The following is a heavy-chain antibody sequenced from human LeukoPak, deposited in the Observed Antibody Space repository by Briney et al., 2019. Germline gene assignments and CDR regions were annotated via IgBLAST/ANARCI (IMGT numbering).Heavy chain of an antibody. Sequence: KPSETLSLTCTVSGGSISSSSYYWDWIRQPPGKGLEWIGSIYYSGSTYYNPSLKSRVTIFVDTPKNQFSLKLSSVTAADTAVYYCARRRSGLNWFDPWGQGTLVTVSS. V-gene: IGHV4-39*01. CDR3: ARRRSGLNWFDP. CDR1: GGSISSSSYY. CDR2: IYYSGST. J-gene: IGHJ5*02.